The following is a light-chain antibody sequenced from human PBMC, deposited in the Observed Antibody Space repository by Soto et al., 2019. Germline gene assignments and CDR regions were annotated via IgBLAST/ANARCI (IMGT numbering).Light chain of an antibody. Sequence: QSVLTQPPSVSGAPGQRVTISCTGSSSNIGAGYDVQWYQQLPGTAPKLLIYGNMNRPSGVPDRFSGFKSGTSASLAITGLQAEDEADYYCHSYDSSLSAVVFGGGTKVTVL. CDR1: SSNIGAGYD. V-gene: IGLV1-40*01. J-gene: IGLJ2*01. CDR3: HSYDSSLSAVV. CDR2: GNM.